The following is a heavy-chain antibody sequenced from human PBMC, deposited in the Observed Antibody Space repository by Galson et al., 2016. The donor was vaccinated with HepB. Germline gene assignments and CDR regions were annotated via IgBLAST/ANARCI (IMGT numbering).Heavy chain of an antibody. CDR3: ARHLYGGNSVGGAFGV. Sequence: QSGAEVKKPGDSLKISCEGSGYRFNSYWIAWVRQMPGKGLEWMGMIYPGGDSQNKYSPSFQGQVTISGDTSVSTVYLQWGSLKASDSAIYYCARHLYGGNSVGGAFGVGGQGTMVTGS. J-gene: IGHJ3*01. D-gene: IGHD2-21*01. CDR2: IYPGGDSQN. CDR1: GYRFNSYW. V-gene: IGHV5-51*01.